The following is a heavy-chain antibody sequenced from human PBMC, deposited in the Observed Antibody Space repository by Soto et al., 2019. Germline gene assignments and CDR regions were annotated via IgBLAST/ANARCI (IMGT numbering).Heavy chain of an antibody. CDR1: GYTFTNND. CDR2: MNTNTNTT. CDR3: AREVVETSSLWLGP. J-gene: IGHJ5*02. D-gene: IGHD6-6*01. V-gene: IGHV1-8*01. Sequence: ASVKVSCKASGYTFTNNDINWVRQAPGQGLEWIGWMNTNTNTTDSAEVFEGRVSLTWDTSSSTAYMQLNSLKIDDTAVYYGAREVVETSSLWLGPCGQGTLVTVSS.